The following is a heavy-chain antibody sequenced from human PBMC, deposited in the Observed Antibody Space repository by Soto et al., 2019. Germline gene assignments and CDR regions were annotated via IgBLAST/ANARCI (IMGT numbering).Heavy chain of an antibody. Sequence: GGSLRLSCAASGFTFSSYGMHWVRQAPGKGLEWVAVIWYDGSNKYYADSVKGRFTISRDNSKNTLYLQMNSLRAEDTAVYYCARESRLFGGRPYYYYMDVWGKGTTVTVSS. CDR2: IWYDGSNK. J-gene: IGHJ6*03. CDR3: ARESRLFGGRPYYYYMDV. D-gene: IGHD3-10*02. V-gene: IGHV3-33*01. CDR1: GFTFSSYG.